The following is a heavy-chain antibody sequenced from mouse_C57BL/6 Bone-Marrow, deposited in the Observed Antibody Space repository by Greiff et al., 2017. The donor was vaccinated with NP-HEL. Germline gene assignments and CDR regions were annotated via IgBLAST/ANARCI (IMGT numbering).Heavy chain of an antibody. V-gene: IGHV1-53*01. CDR3: ASEGRWLRRGYRYPDV. J-gene: IGHJ1*03. Sequence: QVQLQQPGTELVKPGTSVKLSCKSSGYTFTSYWMHWVKQRPGQGLEWIGNINPSNGGTNYNEKFKSKATLTVDKSSSTAYMQLSSLTSDDSAVYYCASEGRWLRRGYRYPDVWDTGPTVTVTS. CDR2: INPSNGGT. D-gene: IGHD2-2*01. CDR1: GYTFTSYW.